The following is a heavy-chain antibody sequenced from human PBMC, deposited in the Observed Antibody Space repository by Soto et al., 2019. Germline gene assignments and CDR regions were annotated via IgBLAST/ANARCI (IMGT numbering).Heavy chain of an antibody. CDR3: ARARRDCSGGSCYTLDDY. J-gene: IGHJ4*02. D-gene: IGHD2-15*01. CDR1: GGSISSYY. Sequence: SETLSLTCTVSGGSISSYYWSWIRQPPGKGLEWIGYIYYSGSTNYNPSLKSRVTISVDTSKNQFSLKLSSVTAADTAVYYCARARRDCSGGSCYTLDDYWGQGTLVTVSS. CDR2: IYYSGST. V-gene: IGHV4-59*01.